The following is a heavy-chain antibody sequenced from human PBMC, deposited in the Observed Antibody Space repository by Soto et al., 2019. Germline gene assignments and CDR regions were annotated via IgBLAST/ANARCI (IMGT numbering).Heavy chain of an antibody. CDR2: ISTGNNYA. Sequence: QVQLVESGGDLVKPGGSLRLSCAASGFKFSEHYMSWIRQAPGKGLEWISHISTGNNYAMYAESVKGRFTISRDNDKNSLFLQMNSLRPEDTGVYYCTRDLGARGGVHANWGRGTLVSVSS. V-gene: IGHV3-11*05. D-gene: IGHD3-16*01. CDR1: GFKFSEHY. CDR3: TRDLGARGGVHAN. J-gene: IGHJ4*02.